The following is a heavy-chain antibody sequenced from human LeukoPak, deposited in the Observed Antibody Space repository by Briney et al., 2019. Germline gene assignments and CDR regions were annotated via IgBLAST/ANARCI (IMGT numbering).Heavy chain of an antibody. CDR2: ISYDGSNK. V-gene: IGHV3-30-3*01. CDR1: GFTFSSYA. D-gene: IGHD2-8*01. CDR3: ARAPYCTNGVCSLDY. Sequence: GRSLRFSCAASGFTFSSYAMHWVRQAPGKGLEWVAVISYDGSNKYYADSVKGRFTISRDNSKNTLYLQMNSLRAEDTAVYYCARAPYCTNGVCSLDYWGQGTLVTVSS. J-gene: IGHJ4*02.